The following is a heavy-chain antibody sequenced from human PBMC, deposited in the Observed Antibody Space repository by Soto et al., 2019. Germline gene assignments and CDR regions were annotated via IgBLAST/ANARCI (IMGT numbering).Heavy chain of an antibody. Sequence: GGSLRLSCAASGFTFSSYGMHWVRQAPGKGLEWVAVIWYDGSNKYYADSVKGRFTISRDNSKNTLYLQMNSLRAEDTAVYYCARDKAHDYYGSGSPLDYWGQGTLVTVSS. CDR2: IWYDGSNK. J-gene: IGHJ4*02. D-gene: IGHD3-10*01. CDR3: ARDKAHDYYGSGSPLDY. CDR1: GFTFSSYG. V-gene: IGHV3-33*01.